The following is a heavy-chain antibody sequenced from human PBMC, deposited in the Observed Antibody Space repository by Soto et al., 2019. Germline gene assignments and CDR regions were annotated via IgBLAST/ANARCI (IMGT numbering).Heavy chain of an antibody. V-gene: IGHV4-34*01. CDR2: INHSGST. Sequence: SETLSLTCAVYGGSFSGHYWSWIRQLPGKGLEWIGEINHSGSTNYNPSLKSRVTISVDTSKNQFSLKLSSVTAADTAVYYCASCLMVRGVITPSRFDYWGQGTLVTVSS. CDR1: GGSFSGHY. J-gene: IGHJ4*02. CDR3: ASCLMVRGVITPSRFDY. D-gene: IGHD3-10*01.